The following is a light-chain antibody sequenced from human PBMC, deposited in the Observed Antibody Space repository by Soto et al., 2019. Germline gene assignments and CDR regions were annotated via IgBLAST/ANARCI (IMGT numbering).Light chain of an antibody. CDR1: NSDVGGYNY. CDR2: DVI. Sequence: QSVLTQPASVSGSPGQSITISCTGTNSDVGGYNYVSWYQQYPGEAPKLMTYDVINRPSGVSNRFSGSKSGNTASLTISGLQAEDEADYYCGSYRTNSPYVFGTGTKVTVL. J-gene: IGLJ1*01. V-gene: IGLV2-14*01. CDR3: GSYRTNSPYV.